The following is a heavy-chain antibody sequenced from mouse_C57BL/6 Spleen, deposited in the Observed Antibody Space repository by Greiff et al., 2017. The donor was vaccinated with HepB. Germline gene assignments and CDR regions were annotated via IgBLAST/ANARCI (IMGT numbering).Heavy chain of an antibody. Sequence: DVQLVESGGGLVKPGGSLKLSCAASGFTFSSYAMSWVRQTPEKRLEWVATISDGGSYTYYPDNVKGRFTISRDNAKNNLYLQMSHLKSEDTAMYYCARDPSPGAFDYWGQGTTLTVSS. CDR2: ISDGGSYT. CDR1: GFTFSSYA. J-gene: IGHJ2*01. V-gene: IGHV5-4*01. CDR3: ARDPSPGAFDY. D-gene: IGHD3-1*01.